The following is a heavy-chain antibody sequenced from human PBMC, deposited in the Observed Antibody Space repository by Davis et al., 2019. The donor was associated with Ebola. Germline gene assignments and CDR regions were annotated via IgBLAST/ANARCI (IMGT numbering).Heavy chain of an antibody. D-gene: IGHD1-26*01. CDR2: INSDGSST. CDR3: ARDGREDFDY. V-gene: IGHV3-74*01. CDR1: GFTFSSYA. J-gene: IGHJ4*02. Sequence: GESLKISCAASGFTFSSYAMHWVRQAPGKGLVWVSRINSDGSSTSYADSVKGRFTISRDNAKNTLYLQMNSLRAEDTAVYYCARDGREDFDYWGQGTLVTVSS.